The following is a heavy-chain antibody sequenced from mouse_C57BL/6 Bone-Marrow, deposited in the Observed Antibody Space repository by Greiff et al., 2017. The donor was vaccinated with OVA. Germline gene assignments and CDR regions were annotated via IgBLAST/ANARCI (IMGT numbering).Heavy chain of an antibody. J-gene: IGHJ4*01. CDR3: ARDECGNWAYAMDY. V-gene: IGHV1-39*01. CDR2: INPNYGTT. D-gene: IGHD4-1*01. Sequence: VQLQQSGPELVKPGASVKISCKASGYSFTDYNMNWVKQSNGKSLEWIGVINPNYGTTSYNQKFKGKATLTVDQSSSTAYMHRNSLTSEDSAVYYCARDECGNWAYAMDYWGQGTSVTVSS. CDR1: GYSFTDYN.